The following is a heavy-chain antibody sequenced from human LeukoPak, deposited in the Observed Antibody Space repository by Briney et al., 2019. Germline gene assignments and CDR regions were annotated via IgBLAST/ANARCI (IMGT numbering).Heavy chain of an antibody. J-gene: IGHJ6*03. CDR2: INHSGST. CDR3: ASANYYYYYYMDV. V-gene: IGHV4-34*01. CDR1: GGSFNDYY. Sequence: SETLSLTCAVYGGSFNDYYWSWIRQPPGKGLEWIGEINHSGSTNYNPSLKRRVTISVDTSKNQVSLGLSSVTAADTAVYYCASANYYYYYYMDVWGKGTTVTVSS.